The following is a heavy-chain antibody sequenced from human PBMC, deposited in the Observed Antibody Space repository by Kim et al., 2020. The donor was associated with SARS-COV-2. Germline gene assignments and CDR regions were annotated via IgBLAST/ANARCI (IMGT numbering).Heavy chain of an antibody. CDR3: ARAGYCSGGSCYDAYFYYYYMDV. V-gene: IGHV1-69*13. CDR2: IIPIFGTA. D-gene: IGHD2-15*01. J-gene: IGHJ6*03. Sequence: SVKVSCKASGGTFSSYAISWVRQAPGQGLEWMGGIIPIFGTANYAQKFQGRVTITADESTSTAYMELSSLRSEDTAVYYCARAGYCSGGSCYDAYFYYYYMDVWGKGTTVTVSS. CDR1: GGTFSSYA.